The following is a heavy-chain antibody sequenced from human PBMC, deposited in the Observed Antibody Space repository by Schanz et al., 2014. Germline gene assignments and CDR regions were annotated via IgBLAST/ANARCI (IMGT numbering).Heavy chain of an antibody. V-gene: IGHV3-48*01. J-gene: IGHJ5*02. D-gene: IGHD2-2*01. CDR2: ISSASSTI. CDR3: ARAGYDADNWFDP. Sequence: EVQLVESGGGLVQPGGSLRLSCAASGFTFSSYSMNWVRQAPGKGLEWVSYISSASSTINYADSVKGRFTISRDNAKNSLFLQMNSLRAEDTAVYYCARAGYDADNWFDPGGQGTLGNVSS. CDR1: GFTFSSYS.